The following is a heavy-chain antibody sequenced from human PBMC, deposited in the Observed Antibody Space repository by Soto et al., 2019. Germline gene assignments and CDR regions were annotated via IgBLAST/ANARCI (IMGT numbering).Heavy chain of an antibody. CDR2: INHSGST. Sequence: SETLSLTCAVYGGSFSGYYWSWIRQPPGKGLGWIGEINHSGSTNYNPSLKSRVTISVDTSKNQFSLKLSSVTAADTAVYYCARGLKYYDYIWGSYRYDLFDYWGQGTLVTVSS. J-gene: IGHJ4*02. CDR3: ARGLKYYDYIWGSYRYDLFDY. D-gene: IGHD3-16*02. V-gene: IGHV4-34*01. CDR1: GGSFSGYY.